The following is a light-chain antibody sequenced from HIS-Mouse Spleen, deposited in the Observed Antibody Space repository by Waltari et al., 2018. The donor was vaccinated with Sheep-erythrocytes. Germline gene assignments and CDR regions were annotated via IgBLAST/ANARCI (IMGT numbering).Light chain of an antibody. Sequence: AIQLTQSPSSLSASVGDRVTITCRARQGISSVLAWYQQQPGKAPKLLICDASSLERGVPSRFSGSGSGTAFTLTISSLQPEDFATYYCQQFNTYPRPFGQGTKVEIK. CDR2: DAS. V-gene: IGKV1-13*02. J-gene: IGKJ1*01. CDR1: QGISSV. CDR3: QQFNTYPRP.